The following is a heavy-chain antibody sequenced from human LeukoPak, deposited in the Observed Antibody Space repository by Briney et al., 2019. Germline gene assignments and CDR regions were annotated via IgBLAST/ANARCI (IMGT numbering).Heavy chain of an antibody. J-gene: IGHJ4*02. D-gene: IGHD3-10*01. Sequence: PGGSLRLSCAASGFTFDDYGMSWVRQAPGKGLEWVSGINWNGGSTGYADSVKGRFTISRDNAENSLYLQMNSLRAEDTALYYCARSYYGSGSYPFDYWGQGTLVTVSS. V-gene: IGHV3-20*04. CDR1: GFTFDDYG. CDR2: INWNGGST. CDR3: ARSYYGSGSYPFDY.